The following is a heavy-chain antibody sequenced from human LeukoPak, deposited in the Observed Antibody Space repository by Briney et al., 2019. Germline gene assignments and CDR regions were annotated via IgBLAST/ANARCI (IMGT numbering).Heavy chain of an antibody. D-gene: IGHD6-13*01. J-gene: IGHJ4*02. Sequence: GGSLRLSCAASGFTFSSYGMHWVRQAPGKGLEWVAVISYDGSNKYYADSVKGRFTISRDNSKNTLYLQMNSLRAEDTAVYYCAKDVGPGIAAAGTFLGFDYWSQGTLVTVSS. CDR2: ISYDGSNK. CDR1: GFTFSSYG. V-gene: IGHV3-30*18. CDR3: AKDVGPGIAAAGTFLGFDY.